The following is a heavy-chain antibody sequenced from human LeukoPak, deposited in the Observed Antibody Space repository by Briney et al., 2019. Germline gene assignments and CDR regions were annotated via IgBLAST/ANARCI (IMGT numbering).Heavy chain of an antibody. J-gene: IGHJ4*02. V-gene: IGHV1-69*05. Sequence: SVKVSCKASRGTFNKYAIKWVRQAPGQGFEWMGGIIPPFGTENYPQKFQGRVTITTDESTSTAYMELSSLRSEDTAVYYCARDRIAAVGLYWGQGTLVTVSS. CDR1: RGTFNKYA. CDR2: IIPPFGTE. D-gene: IGHD6-6*01. CDR3: ARDRIAAVGLY.